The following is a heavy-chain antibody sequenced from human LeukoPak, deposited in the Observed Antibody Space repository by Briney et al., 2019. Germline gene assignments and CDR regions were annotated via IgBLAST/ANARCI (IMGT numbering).Heavy chain of an antibody. D-gene: IGHD6-19*01. Sequence: PGGSLRLSCAASGFTFSSYAMHWVRQAPGKGPEWVAVISYDGSNKYYADSVKGRFTISRDNSKNTLYLQMNSLRAEDTAVYYCASPYSSGWYEAYYFDYWGQGTLVTVSS. CDR1: GFTFSSYA. V-gene: IGHV3-30-3*01. CDR3: ASPYSSGWYEAYYFDY. J-gene: IGHJ4*02. CDR2: ISYDGSNK.